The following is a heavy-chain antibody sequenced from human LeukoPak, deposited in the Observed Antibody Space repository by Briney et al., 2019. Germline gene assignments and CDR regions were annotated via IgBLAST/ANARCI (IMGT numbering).Heavy chain of an antibody. J-gene: IGHJ6*02. D-gene: IGHD6-19*01. CDR1: GYTFTSYG. CDR3: ARDSSGWYGIAGYYYYGMDV. CDR2: ISAYNGST. Sequence: ASVKVSCKSSGYTFTSYGISWVRQAPGQGLEWMGWISAYNGSTNYAQKLQGRVTMTTDTSTSTAYMELRSLRSDDTAVYYCARDSSGWYGIAGYYYYGMDVWGQGTTVTVSS. V-gene: IGHV1-18*01.